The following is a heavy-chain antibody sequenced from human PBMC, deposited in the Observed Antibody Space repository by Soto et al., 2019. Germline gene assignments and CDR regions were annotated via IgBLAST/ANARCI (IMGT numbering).Heavy chain of an antibody. V-gene: IGHV4-30-2*01. CDR3: ARGITIFGVVIRGNWFDP. J-gene: IGHJ5*02. CDR1: GGSISSGGYS. CDR2: IYHSGST. D-gene: IGHD3-3*01. Sequence: QLQLQESGSGLVKPSQTLSLTCAVSGGSISSGGYSWSWIRQPPGKGLEWIGYIYHSGSTYYNPSLKRRVTISVDRSKNQFSLKLSSVTAADTAVYYCARGITIFGVVIRGNWFDPWGQGTLVTVSS.